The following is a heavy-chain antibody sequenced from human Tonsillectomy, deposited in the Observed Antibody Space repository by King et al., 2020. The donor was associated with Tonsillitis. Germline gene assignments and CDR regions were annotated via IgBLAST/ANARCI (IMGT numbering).Heavy chain of an antibody. Sequence: VQLQESGPGLVKPSETLSLTCTVSGGSISDYYWSWIRPPPGKGLEWVGYFYYSGSTNYNPSLKSRVTMSVDTSKNQFSLKLSSVTAADTATYYCARLWLGESPDVEGWGQGTMVIVSS. D-gene: IGHD3-10*01. CDR3: ARLWLGESPDVEG. CDR2: FYYSGST. CDR1: GGSISDYY. J-gene: IGHJ4*02. V-gene: IGHV4-59*08.